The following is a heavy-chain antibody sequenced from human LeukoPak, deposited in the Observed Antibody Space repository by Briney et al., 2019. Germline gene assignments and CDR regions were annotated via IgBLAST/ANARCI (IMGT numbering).Heavy chain of an antibody. Sequence: GGSLRLSCAASGFTFSNYWMHWVRHDPGKGLVWVSFINPDGSTTNYADSVKGRFTISRDNAKNSLYLQMNSLRAEDTAVYYCARDLRSSGYYAFDYWGQGTLVTVSS. V-gene: IGHV3-74*01. CDR2: INPDGSTT. CDR3: ARDLRSSGYYAFDY. D-gene: IGHD3-22*01. J-gene: IGHJ4*02. CDR1: GFTFSNYW.